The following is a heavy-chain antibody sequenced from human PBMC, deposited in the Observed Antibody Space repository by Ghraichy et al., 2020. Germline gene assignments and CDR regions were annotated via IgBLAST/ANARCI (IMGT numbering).Heavy chain of an antibody. CDR1: GGSISSSSYY. CDR2: IYYSGST. CDR3: ASWGLYDFWNFWFDP. Sequence: SQTLSLTCTVSGGSISSSSYYWGWIRQPPGKGLEWIGSIYYSGSTYYNPSLKSRVTISVDTSKNQFSLKLSSVTAADTAVYYCASWGLYDFWNFWFDPWGRGTLVTVSS. V-gene: IGHV4-39*01. J-gene: IGHJ5*02. D-gene: IGHD3-3*01.